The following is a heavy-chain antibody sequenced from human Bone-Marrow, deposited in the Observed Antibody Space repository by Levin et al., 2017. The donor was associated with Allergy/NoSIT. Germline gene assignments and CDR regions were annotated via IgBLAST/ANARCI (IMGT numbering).Heavy chain of an antibody. J-gene: IGHJ4*02. CDR3: ARYIAVAGISDY. D-gene: IGHD6-19*01. Sequence: GGSLRLSCKASGYTFTNYDINWVRQATGQGLEWMGWMNPNSGNTGYAQKFQGRVTMTRNTSISTAYMELSSLRSEDTAVYYCARYIAVAGISDYWGQGTLVTVSS. CDR1: GYTFTNYD. V-gene: IGHV1-8*01. CDR2: MNPNSGNT.